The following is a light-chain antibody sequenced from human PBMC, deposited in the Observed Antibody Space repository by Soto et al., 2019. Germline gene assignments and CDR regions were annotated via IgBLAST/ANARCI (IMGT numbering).Light chain of an antibody. J-gene: IGKJ2*01. CDR2: WAS. Sequence: DIVMTQSPDSLAVSLGERATINCKSSQRVLYSSNNRNYLAWYQQKPGQPPKLLIYWASTRESGVPDRFSGSGSGTDFTLTISSLQAEDVAVYYCQQHYSNSMYTFGQGTKLEIK. V-gene: IGKV4-1*01. CDR3: QQHYSNSMYT. CDR1: QRVLYSSNNRNY.